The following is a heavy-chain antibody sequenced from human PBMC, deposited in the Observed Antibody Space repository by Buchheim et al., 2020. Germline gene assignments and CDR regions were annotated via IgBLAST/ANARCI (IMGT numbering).Heavy chain of an antibody. J-gene: IGHJ6*01. V-gene: IGHV3-23*01. CDR2: ISGSGAGT. CDR1: GFTFSDYA. CDR3: AKDLGYSGYDPYNYGMDV. D-gene: IGHD5-12*01. Sequence: EVQLLESGGGLVQPGGSLRLSCAASGFTFSDYAMNWVRQAPGKGLEWVSVISGSGAGTYYADSVKGRFTISRDNSKKTLYPQMNSLRAEDTARYFCAKDLGYSGYDPYNYGMDVWGHGTT.